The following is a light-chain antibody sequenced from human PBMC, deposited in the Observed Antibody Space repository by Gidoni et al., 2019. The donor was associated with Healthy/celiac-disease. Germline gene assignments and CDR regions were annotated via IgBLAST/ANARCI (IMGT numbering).Light chain of an antibody. J-gene: IGKJ1*01. CDR1: QSVSSSY. CDR2: GAS. V-gene: IGKV3-20*01. Sequence: EIVLTQSPGTLSLAPGDRATLTCRASQSVSSSYLAWYQQKPGQAPRLLNYGASSRDTGIPDRFSGSGSGTDFTLTISRQEPEDFAVYYCQQYGSSQWTFGQGTKVEIK. CDR3: QQYGSSQWT.